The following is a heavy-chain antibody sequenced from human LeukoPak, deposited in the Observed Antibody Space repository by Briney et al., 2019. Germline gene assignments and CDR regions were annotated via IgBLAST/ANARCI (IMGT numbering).Heavy chain of an antibody. CDR2: INPSGGST. J-gene: IGHJ6*02. CDR3: ARDPCRNSSSWYYYYYYYGMDV. Sequence: ASVKVSCKASGYTFTSYYMHWVRQAPGQGLEWMGIINPSGGSTSYAQKFQGRVTMTRDTSTSTVYMELSSLRSEDTAVYYCARDPCRNSSSWYYYYYYYGMDVWGQGTTVTVFS. D-gene: IGHD6-13*01. CDR1: GYTFTSYY. V-gene: IGHV1-46*01.